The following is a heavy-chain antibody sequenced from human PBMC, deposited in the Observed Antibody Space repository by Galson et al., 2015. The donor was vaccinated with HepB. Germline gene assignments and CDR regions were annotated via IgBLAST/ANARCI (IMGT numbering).Heavy chain of an antibody. Sequence: SVKVSCKASGYTFTSYDINWVRQATGQGLEWMGWMNPNSGNTGYAQKFQGRVTMTRNTSISTAYMELSSLRSEDTAVYYCARGGDFWSGYPPPYYYYYMDVWGKGTTVTVSS. D-gene: IGHD3-3*01. V-gene: IGHV1-8*01. CDR2: MNPNSGNT. CDR1: GYTFTSYD. J-gene: IGHJ6*03. CDR3: ARGGDFWSGYPPPYYYYYMDV.